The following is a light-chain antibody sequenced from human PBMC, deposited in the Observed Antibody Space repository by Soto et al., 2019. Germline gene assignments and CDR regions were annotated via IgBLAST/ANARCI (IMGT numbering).Light chain of an antibody. V-gene: IGKV3-20*01. CDR2: GAS. J-gene: IGKJ2*01. Sequence: EIVLTQSPGTLSFSPGERATLSCRASQSVSSSYLAWYQQKPGQAPRLLIYGASSRATGIPDRFSGSGSGTDVTLTISRLEPEDFAVYYCQQYGSSPYTFGQGTKLEIK. CDR3: QQYGSSPYT. CDR1: QSVSSSY.